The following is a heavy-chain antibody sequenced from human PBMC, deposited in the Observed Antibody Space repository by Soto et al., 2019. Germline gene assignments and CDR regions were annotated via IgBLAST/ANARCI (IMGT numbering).Heavy chain of an antibody. J-gene: IGHJ5*02. Sequence: SETLSLTCTVSGGSISSGGYYWSWIRQHPGKGLEWIGYIYYSGSTYYNPSLKSRVTISVDTSKNQFSLKLSSVTAADTAVYYCARTGIVVVPAARPNWFDPWGPGTLVNVSS. CDR2: IYYSGST. CDR3: ARTGIVVVPAARPNWFDP. CDR1: GGSISSGGYY. V-gene: IGHV4-31*03. D-gene: IGHD2-2*01.